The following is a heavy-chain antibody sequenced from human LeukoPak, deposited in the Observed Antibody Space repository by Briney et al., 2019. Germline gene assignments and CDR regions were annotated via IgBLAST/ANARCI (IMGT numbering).Heavy chain of an antibody. Sequence: GGSLRPSCAPSGLTLSSNAMGWVRQPPGKGLEWVSGISGGGGSTYYADSVKGRFTISRDNSKNTLYLQMNSLRAEDTAVYYCAKDVRPRRDGYNGYFDYWGQGTLVTVSS. J-gene: IGHJ4*02. CDR3: AKDVRPRRDGYNGYFDY. V-gene: IGHV3-23*01. CDR1: GLTLSSNA. CDR2: ISGGGGST. D-gene: IGHD5-24*01.